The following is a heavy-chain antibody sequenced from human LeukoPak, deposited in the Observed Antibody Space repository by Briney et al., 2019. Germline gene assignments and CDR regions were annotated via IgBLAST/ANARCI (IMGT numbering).Heavy chain of an antibody. V-gene: IGHV3-23*01. Sequence: GGSLRLSCAASGFTFSSYAMSWVRQAPGKGLEWVSTISDSGSSTYYTDSVKGRFTISRDNSKNTLYLQMNSLRAEDTAVYYCAKLIREMATTPFDYWGQGTLVTVSS. J-gene: IGHJ4*02. CDR3: AKLIREMATTPFDY. CDR1: GFTFSSYA. CDR2: ISDSGSST. D-gene: IGHD5-24*01.